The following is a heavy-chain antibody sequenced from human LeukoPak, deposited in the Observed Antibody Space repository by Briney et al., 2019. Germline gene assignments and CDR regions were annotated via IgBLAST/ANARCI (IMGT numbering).Heavy chain of an antibody. CDR1: GYTFSTYS. CDR3: AKDRRPGGGWSHDY. D-gene: IGHD2-15*01. J-gene: IGHJ4*02. CDR2: IYDNGRDT. Sequence: GGSLRLSCTASGYTFSTYSMTWVRQAPGKGLEWVSGIYDNGRDTFYANSVKGRFTISRDISGNTLYLQMTSLRAEDTAIYHCAKDRRPGGGWSHDYWGQGTLVIVSS. V-gene: IGHV3-23*01.